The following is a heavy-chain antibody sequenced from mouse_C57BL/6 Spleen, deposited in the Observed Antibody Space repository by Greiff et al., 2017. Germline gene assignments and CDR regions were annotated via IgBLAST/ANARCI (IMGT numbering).Heavy chain of an antibody. Sequence: QVQLQQPGAELVRPGTSVKLSCKASGYTFTSYWMHWVKQRPGQGLEWIGVIDPSDSYTNYNQKFKGKATVTVDTSSSTAYMQLSSLTSEDSAVYYCARRDGGYAMDYWGQGTSVTVSS. CDR2: IDPSDSYT. D-gene: IGHD3-3*01. CDR1: GYTFTSYW. J-gene: IGHJ4*01. V-gene: IGHV1-59*01. CDR3: ARRDGGYAMDY.